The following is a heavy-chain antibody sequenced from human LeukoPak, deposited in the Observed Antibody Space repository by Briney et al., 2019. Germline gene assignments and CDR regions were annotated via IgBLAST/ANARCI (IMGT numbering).Heavy chain of an antibody. CDR3: ARDRALAGTGGYWFDP. CDR1: GYTFAAHH. CDR2: IIPNSGGT. D-gene: IGHD6-19*01. Sequence: ASVKVSCKASGYTFAAHHMHWVRQAPGQGLEWMGWIIPNSGGTNYAQRFQGRVTLTRDTSISTAYMELISLRSDDTADYYCARDRALAGTGGYWFDPWGQGTLVTVSS. J-gene: IGHJ5*02. V-gene: IGHV1-2*02.